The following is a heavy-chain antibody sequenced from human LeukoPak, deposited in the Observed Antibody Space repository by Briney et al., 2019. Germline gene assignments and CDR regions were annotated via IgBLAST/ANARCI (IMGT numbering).Heavy chain of an antibody. CDR2: IYYSGST. V-gene: IGHV4-39*01. J-gene: IGHJ4*02. CDR1: GGSISSSVYY. Sequence: SETLSLTCTVSGGSISSSVYYWGWIRQPPGKGLEWIGSIYYSGSTYYNPSLKSRVTISVDTSKNQFSLKLSSVTAADTAVYYCATSPQYGGYLGQGTLVTVSS. D-gene: IGHD4-23*01. CDR3: ATSPQYGGY.